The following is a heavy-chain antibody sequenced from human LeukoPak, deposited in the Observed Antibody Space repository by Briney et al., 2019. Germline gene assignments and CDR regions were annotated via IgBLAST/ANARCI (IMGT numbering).Heavy chain of an antibody. CDR2: IWFDGGNK. D-gene: IGHD3-10*01. CDR3: ARHDSGEIDY. Sequence: PGGSLRLSCVASGFTFSRYAMHWVRQAPGKGLEWVAAIWFDGGNKYYADSVKGRFTISRDTSKNTLYLQMNNLRADDTAVYYCARHDSGEIDYWGQGTLVTVSS. CDR1: GFTFSRYA. V-gene: IGHV3-33*01. J-gene: IGHJ4*02.